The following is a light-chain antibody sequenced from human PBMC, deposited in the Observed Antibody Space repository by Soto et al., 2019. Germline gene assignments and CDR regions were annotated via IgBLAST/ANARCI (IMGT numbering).Light chain of an antibody. CDR2: GAS. CDR1: QGVSHN. J-gene: IGKJ5*01. Sequence: EIAMTQSPATLSVSPGERATLSCRASQGVSHNLAWYQQKPGQAPRLFIYGASARATAIAARCSGRCFGAEFTLPLSSLQSEDFAVYYCQQYNHCPITFGQGTRLEIK. V-gene: IGKV3-15*01. CDR3: QQYNHCPIT.